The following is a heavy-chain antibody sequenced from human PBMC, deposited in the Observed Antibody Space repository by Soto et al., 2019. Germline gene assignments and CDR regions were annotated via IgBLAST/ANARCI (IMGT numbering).Heavy chain of an antibody. Sequence: SETLSLTCTVSGGSISSYYWSWLRQPPGKGLEWIGYIYYSGSTNYNPSLKSRVTISVDTSKTQFSLKLSSVTAVDTAVYYCARAYGDYEGNWFDPWGQGTLVTVSS. J-gene: IGHJ5*02. V-gene: IGHV4-59*01. D-gene: IGHD4-17*01. CDR1: GGSISSYY. CDR3: ARAYGDYEGNWFDP. CDR2: IYYSGST.